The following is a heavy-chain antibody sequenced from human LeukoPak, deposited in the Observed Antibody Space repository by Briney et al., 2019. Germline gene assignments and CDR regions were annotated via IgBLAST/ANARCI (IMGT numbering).Heavy chain of an antibody. J-gene: IGHJ4*02. CDR1: GYSVTNYW. CDR2: INPGDSEI. CDR3: ARDKYCTSRSCYFVY. V-gene: IGHV5-51*01. D-gene: IGHD2-2*01. Sequence: PGGSLRLSCKGSGYSVTNYWIGWVRQMPGKGLEWMGIINPGDSEIRYSPSFQGQVTMSADKSISTAYLQWSSLKASGTAIYYCARDKYCTSRSCYFVYWGQGTPVTVSS.